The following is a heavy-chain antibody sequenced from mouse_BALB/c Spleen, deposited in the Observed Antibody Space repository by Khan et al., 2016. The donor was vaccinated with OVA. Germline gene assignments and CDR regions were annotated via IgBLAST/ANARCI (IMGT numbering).Heavy chain of an antibody. CDR3: ARPPYFSYVMGY. CDR2: INTYTGEP. V-gene: IGHV9-3-1*01. CDR1: GYTFTNYG. D-gene: IGHD2-10*01. Sequence: QIQLVQSGPELKKPGETVTISCKASGYTFTNYGMNWVQQAPGRGLKWMGWINTYTGEPTYADDFKGRFVFSLDTSASTAYLQINNLKNEDTATYCCARPPYFSYVMGYWGQGTSVTVSS. J-gene: IGHJ4*01.